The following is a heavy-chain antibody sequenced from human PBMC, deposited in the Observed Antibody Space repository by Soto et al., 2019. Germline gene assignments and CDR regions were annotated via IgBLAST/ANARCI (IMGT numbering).Heavy chain of an antibody. CDR2: FDPEDGET. CDR1: VYTFTGLS. CDR3: ATSYSSSS. J-gene: IGHJ4*02. V-gene: IGHV1-24*01. Sequence: ASXKVSCKAFVYTFTGLSMHWVRQAPVKGLEWMGCFDPEDGETIYAQKFQGRVTMTEDTSTDTAYMELSSLRSEDTAVYYCATSYSSSSWGQGTLVTVSS. D-gene: IGHD6-6*01.